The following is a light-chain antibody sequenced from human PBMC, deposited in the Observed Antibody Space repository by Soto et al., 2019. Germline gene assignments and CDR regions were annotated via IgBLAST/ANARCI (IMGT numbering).Light chain of an antibody. Sequence: EIVMTQSPATLSVSPGERATLSCRASQNINNNLAWYQQKPGQAPRLVIYGASTRATGIPARFSGSGSGSGTEFTLTVRSLQSDDFAVYYCQQYSGWWTFGQGTKVEIK. CDR2: GAS. J-gene: IGKJ1*01. CDR3: QQYSGWWT. V-gene: IGKV3-15*01. CDR1: QNINNN.